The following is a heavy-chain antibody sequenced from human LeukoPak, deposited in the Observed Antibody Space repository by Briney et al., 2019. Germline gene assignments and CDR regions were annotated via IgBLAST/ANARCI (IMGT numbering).Heavy chain of an antibody. J-gene: IGHJ4*02. V-gene: IGHV3-23*01. D-gene: IGHD3-16*01. CDR2: ISGSDGVT. CDR3: VRYFGGHLYYFDY. Sequence: GGSLRLSCAASGFTFSNYAMSWVRQAPGKGLEWVSAISGSDGVTYYADSVKGRFTISRDNSKNTLFLQVNSLRAEDTAVYYCVRYFGGHLYYFDYWGQGTLVTVSS. CDR1: GFTFSNYA.